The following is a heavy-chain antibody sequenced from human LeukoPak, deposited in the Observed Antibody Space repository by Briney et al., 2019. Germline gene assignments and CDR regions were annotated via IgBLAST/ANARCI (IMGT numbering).Heavy chain of an antibody. CDR3: ARDRRRIQLWYYFDY. D-gene: IGHD5-18*01. V-gene: IGHV1-18*01. Sequence: ASVKVSCKASGCTFTTYGITWVRQAPGQGLEWMGWISAYNGNTNYAQKFQGRVTMTIDTSTSTAYMELRSLKSDDTAVYYCARDRRRIQLWYYFDYWGQGTLVTVSS. CDR2: ISAYNGNT. J-gene: IGHJ4*02. CDR1: GCTFTTYG.